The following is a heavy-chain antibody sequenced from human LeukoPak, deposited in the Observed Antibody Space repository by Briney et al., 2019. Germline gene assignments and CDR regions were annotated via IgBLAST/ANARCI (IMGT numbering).Heavy chain of an antibody. Sequence: SVKVSCKASGGTFSSYAISWVRQAPGQGLEWMGGIIPIFGTANYAQKFQGRVTITTDESTSTAYMELSSLRSEDTTVYYCARRFCSSTSCFGNWFDPWGQGTLVTVSS. J-gene: IGHJ5*02. CDR3: ARRFCSSTSCFGNWFDP. CDR2: IIPIFGTA. CDR1: GGTFSSYA. V-gene: IGHV1-69*05. D-gene: IGHD2-2*01.